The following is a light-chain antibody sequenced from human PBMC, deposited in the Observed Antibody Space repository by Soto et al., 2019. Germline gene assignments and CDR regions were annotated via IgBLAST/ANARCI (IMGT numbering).Light chain of an antibody. CDR3: QQYHSYWT. V-gene: IGKV1-5*01. CDR1: QNIRSQ. J-gene: IGKJ1*01. CDR2: DAS. Sequence: DFQMTQSPSTLSASVGDRVTITCRASQNIRSQLAWFQQKPGKAPKLLIYDASSLESGVPQRFSGSGSGTEFTLTISSLQTDDFSNYYCQQYHSYWTFGQGTKVDIK.